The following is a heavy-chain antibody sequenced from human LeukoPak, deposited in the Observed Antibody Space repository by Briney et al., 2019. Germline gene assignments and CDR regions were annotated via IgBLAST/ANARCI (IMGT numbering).Heavy chain of an antibody. CDR1: GYTFTSYD. Sequence: ASVKVSCXASGYTFTSYDINWVRQATGQGLEWMVWMNPNSGNTGYAQKFQGRVTMTRNTSISTAYMELSSLRSEDTAVYYCARGYGSGSYYNYPHDYWGQGTLVTVSS. V-gene: IGHV1-8*01. CDR2: MNPNSGNT. D-gene: IGHD3-10*01. CDR3: ARGYGSGSYYNYPHDY. J-gene: IGHJ4*02.